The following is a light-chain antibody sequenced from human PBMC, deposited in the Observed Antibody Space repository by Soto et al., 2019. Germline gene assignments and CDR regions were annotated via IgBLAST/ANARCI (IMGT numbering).Light chain of an antibody. CDR1: QGISSS. Sequence: DIQMTQSPSSLSASVGDRVTITCRASQGISSSLNWYQQKPGKAPNLLIYTASSLESGVPSRFSGSGSGTDFTLTITSLQPEDFATYFCQQSYSRTRAFGQGTKVEMK. J-gene: IGKJ1*01. CDR2: TAS. CDR3: QQSYSRTRA. V-gene: IGKV1-39*01.